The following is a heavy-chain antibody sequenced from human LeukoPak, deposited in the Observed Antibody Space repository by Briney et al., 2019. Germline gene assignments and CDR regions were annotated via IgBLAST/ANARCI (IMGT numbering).Heavy chain of an antibody. CDR2: INTNTGNP. Sequence: GASVKVSCKASGYTFTSYAMNWVRQAPGQGLEWMGWINTNTGNPTYAQGFTGRFVFSLDTSVSTAYLQISSLKAEDTAVYYCAREGRYSSSWYKGRNWFDPWGQGTLVTVSS. D-gene: IGHD6-13*01. CDR3: AREGRYSSSWYKGRNWFDP. CDR1: GYTFTSYA. J-gene: IGHJ5*02. V-gene: IGHV7-4-1*02.